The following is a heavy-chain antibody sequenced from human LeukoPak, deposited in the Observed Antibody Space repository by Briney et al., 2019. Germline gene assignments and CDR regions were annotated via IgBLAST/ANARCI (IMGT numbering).Heavy chain of an antibody. D-gene: IGHD2-2*01. CDR3: ARVDVPAAMLLAYFDY. CDR1: GFTFTTYA. J-gene: IGHJ4*02. CDR2: ISYDGNNK. Sequence: PGRSLRLSCAASGFTFTTYAIHWVRQAPGKGLEWVAVISYDGNNKYYADSVKGRFTISRDNSKNTLYLQMNNLRAEDTAVYYCARVDVPAAMLLAYFDYWGQGTLVTVSS. V-gene: IGHV3-30*04.